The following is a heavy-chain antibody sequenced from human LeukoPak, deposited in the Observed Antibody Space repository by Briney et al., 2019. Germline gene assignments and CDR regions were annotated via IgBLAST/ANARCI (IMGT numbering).Heavy chain of an antibody. J-gene: IGHJ4*02. Sequence: PSETLSLTCTVSGDSIRSGDHFWAWIRQSPGKGLEWIGYIYYTGSTYDNPSLNGRVTISVDTSKNQFSLKLSSVTTADTAVYYCARGSAWYFVYWGQGTLVTVSS. CDR2: IYYTGST. D-gene: IGHD6-19*01. CDR1: GDSIRSGDHF. V-gene: IGHV4-30-4*02. CDR3: ARGSAWYFVY.